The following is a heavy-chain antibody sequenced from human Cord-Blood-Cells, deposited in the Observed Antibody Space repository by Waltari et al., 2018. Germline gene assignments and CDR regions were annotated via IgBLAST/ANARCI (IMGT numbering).Heavy chain of an antibody. CDR2: IWYDGSNK. CDR1: GFTFSSYG. J-gene: IGHJ3*02. V-gene: IGHV3-30*18. CDR3: AKVMVGATGAFDI. Sequence: QVQLVESGGGVVQPGRSLRLSCAASGFTFSSYGIQWVGQAPGKGLEWVAVIWYDGSNKYYADSVKGRFTISRDNSKNTLYLQMNSLRAEDTAMYYCAKVMVGATGAFDIWGQGTMVTVSS. D-gene: IGHD1-26*01.